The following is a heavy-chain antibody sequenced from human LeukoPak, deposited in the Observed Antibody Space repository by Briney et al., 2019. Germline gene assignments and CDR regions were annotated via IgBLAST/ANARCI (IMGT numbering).Heavy chain of an antibody. CDR1: GYTFTSYG. D-gene: IGHD1-26*01. CDR2: INPNGGDT. CDR3: ARLSGSYSNYYYYYYMDV. J-gene: IGHJ6*03. V-gene: IGHV1-18*01. Sequence: ASVKVSCKASGYTFTSYGISWVRQAPGQGLQWMGWINPNGGDTNYAQKLQGRVTMTTDTSTSTAYMELRSLRSDDTAVYYCARLSGSYSNYYYYYYMDVWGKGTTVTISS.